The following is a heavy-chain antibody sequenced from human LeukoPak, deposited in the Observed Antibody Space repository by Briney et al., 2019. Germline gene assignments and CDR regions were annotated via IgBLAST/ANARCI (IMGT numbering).Heavy chain of an antibody. Sequence: PSETLSLTCTVSGGSISSYYWSWIRQHPGKGLEWIGYIYYSGSTYYNPSLKSRVTISVDTSKNQFSLKLSSVTAADTAVYYCARVGPSAYYGDSYNWFDPWGQGTLVTVSS. CDR2: IYYSGST. D-gene: IGHD4-17*01. CDR3: ARVGPSAYYGDSYNWFDP. J-gene: IGHJ5*02. CDR1: GGSISSYY. V-gene: IGHV4-59*06.